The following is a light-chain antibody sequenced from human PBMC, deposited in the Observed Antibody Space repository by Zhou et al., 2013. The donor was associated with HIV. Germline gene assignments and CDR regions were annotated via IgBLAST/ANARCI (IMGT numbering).Light chain of an antibody. CDR2: KAS. CDR3: QQYKTYSRT. Sequence: DIQMTQSPSSVSASVGDRITITCRASQGISKWLAWYQQKPGKAPKLLIYKASDLESGVPSRFSGSGSGTEFTLTISSLQPDDSATYYCQQYKTYSRTFGQGTKVEIK. V-gene: IGKV1-5*03. J-gene: IGKJ1*01. CDR1: QGISKW.